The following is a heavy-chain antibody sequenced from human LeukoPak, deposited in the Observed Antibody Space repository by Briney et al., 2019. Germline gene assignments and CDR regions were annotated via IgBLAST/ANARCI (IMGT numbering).Heavy chain of an antibody. D-gene: IGHD3-3*01. V-gene: IGHV4-34*01. CDR3: ARGEFWSGYGFVWYYYMDV. Sequence: SETLSLTCAVYGGSFSGYYWSWIRQPPGKGLEWIGEINHSGSTNYNPSLKSRVTISVDTSKNQFSLKLSSVTAADTAVYYCARGEFWSGYGFVWYYYMDVWGKGTTVTVSS. CDR1: GGSFSGYY. J-gene: IGHJ6*03. CDR2: INHSGST.